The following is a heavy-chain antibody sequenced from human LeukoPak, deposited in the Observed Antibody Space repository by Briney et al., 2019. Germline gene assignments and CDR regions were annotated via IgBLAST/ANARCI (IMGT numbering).Heavy chain of an antibody. D-gene: IGHD3-3*01. Sequence: ASVKVSCKASGYTFTSYGISWVRQAPGQGLEWMGWFSAYNGNTNYAQKLQGRVTMTTDTSTSTAYMELRSLRSDDTAVYYCARDQGENYDFWSGPYYYYGMDVWGQGTTVTVSS. CDR3: ARDQGENYDFWSGPYYYYGMDV. V-gene: IGHV1-18*01. J-gene: IGHJ6*02. CDR2: FSAYNGNT. CDR1: GYTFTSYG.